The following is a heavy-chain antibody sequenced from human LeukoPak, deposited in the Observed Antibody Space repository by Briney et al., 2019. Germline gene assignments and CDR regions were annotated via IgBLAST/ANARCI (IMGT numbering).Heavy chain of an antibody. J-gene: IGHJ6*02. Sequence: PSETLSLTCTVSGGSISRGGPSWTWIRQHPGKGLEWIGVIFNSGNTYYSPSLKSRVTVSVDTSKNQFSLRLNSVTAADTAVYFCARSENSGSYYYYGMDVWGQGTTVTVSS. CDR3: ARSENSGSYYYYGMDV. CDR1: GGSISRGGPS. CDR2: IFNSGNT. V-gene: IGHV4-31*03. D-gene: IGHD1-26*01.